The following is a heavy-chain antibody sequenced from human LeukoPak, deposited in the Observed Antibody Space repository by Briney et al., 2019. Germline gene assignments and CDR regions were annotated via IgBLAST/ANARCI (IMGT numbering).Heavy chain of an antibody. D-gene: IGHD6-25*01. Sequence: SETLSLTCSVSGHSIINTFYWGWIRQSPGKGLGWIGSIHHSGSRFERGSTHYNPSLRSRVTVSADTSNNQFSLTLTSVTAADTAVYFCARNVSSGFFNDWGQGIVVTVSS. CDR3: ARNVSSGFFND. CDR2: IHHSGSRFERGST. J-gene: IGHJ1*01. V-gene: IGHV4-38-2*02. CDR1: GHSIINTFY.